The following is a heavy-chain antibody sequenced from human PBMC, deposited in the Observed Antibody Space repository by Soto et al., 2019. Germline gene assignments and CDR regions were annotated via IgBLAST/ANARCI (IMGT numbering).Heavy chain of an antibody. Sequence: SETLSLTCTVSGGSISSNYWTWIRQPPGKGLEWIGYVYNSGSTNYNPSLKSRVTISEDTSKSQFSLKVNSMTAADTAVYYCARAGSWNLDSWGQGTPVTVSS. CDR3: ARAGSWNLDS. CDR2: VYNSGST. CDR1: GGSISSNY. V-gene: IGHV4-59*01. D-gene: IGHD1-1*01. J-gene: IGHJ4*02.